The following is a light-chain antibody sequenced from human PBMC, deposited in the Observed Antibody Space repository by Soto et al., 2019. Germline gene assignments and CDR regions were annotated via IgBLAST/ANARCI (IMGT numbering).Light chain of an antibody. CDR2: GAS. CDR1: QSVSMW. J-gene: IGKJ1*01. Sequence: DTQMTQSPSTLSASVGDTVTITCRASQSVSMWFAWFQQKPGKAPRLLIYGASNLESGAPSRFSGSGSGTQFTLTISSMQPEDAATYYCQQYNTYLTWTFGQGTKVEIK. CDR3: QQYNTYLTWT. V-gene: IGKV1-5*01.